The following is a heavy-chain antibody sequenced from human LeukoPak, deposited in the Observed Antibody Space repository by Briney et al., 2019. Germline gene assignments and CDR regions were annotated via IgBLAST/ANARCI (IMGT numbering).Heavy chain of an antibody. V-gene: IGHV3-11*01. CDR1: GFSLSGYY. CDR2: ISSSGSIA. J-gene: IGHJ4*02. D-gene: IGHD3-10*01. Sequence: GGTLRLSCAASGFSLSGYYMSWIRQAPGKGLERVSYISSSGSIADYADSVKGRFTISRDNAKNSLYLQMNSLRAEDTAVYYCARDRGEVTGQYFDHWGQGTLVSVSS. CDR3: ARDRGEVTGQYFDH.